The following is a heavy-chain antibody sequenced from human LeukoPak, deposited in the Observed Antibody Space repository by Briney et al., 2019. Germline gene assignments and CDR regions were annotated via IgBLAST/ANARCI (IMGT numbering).Heavy chain of an antibody. CDR1: GGTFSSYA. V-gene: IGHV1-69*05. CDR2: IIPIFGTA. J-gene: IGHJ5*02. CDR3: ARVAGIAARQGYWFDP. D-gene: IGHD6-6*01. Sequence: GASVKVSCKASGGTFSSYAISWVRQAPGQGLEWMGGIIPIFGTANYAQEFQGRVTITTDESTSTAYMELSSLRSEDTAVYYCARVAGIAARQGYWFDPWGQGTLVTVSS.